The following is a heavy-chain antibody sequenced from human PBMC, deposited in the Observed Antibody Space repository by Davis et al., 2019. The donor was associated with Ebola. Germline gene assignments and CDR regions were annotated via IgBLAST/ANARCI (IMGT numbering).Heavy chain of an antibody. CDR3: AKLELLGY. V-gene: IGHV3-66*04. D-gene: IGHD1-7*01. J-gene: IGHJ4*02. CDR1: GFTFSTYS. Sequence: GESLKISCTASGFTFSTYSMSWVRQAPGKGLEWVSVLYAGGSTYYADSVKARFTIPRDNSKNTLYLQMNSLRAEDTAVYYCAKLELLGYWGQGTLVTVSS. CDR2: LYAGGST.